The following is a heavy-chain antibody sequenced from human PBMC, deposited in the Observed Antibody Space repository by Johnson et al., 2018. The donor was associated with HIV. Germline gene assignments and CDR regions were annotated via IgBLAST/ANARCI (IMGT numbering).Heavy chain of an antibody. CDR3: ANPTGSDAFDI. V-gene: IGHV3-30-3*01. CDR2: LSYDGSNE. Sequence: QVQLVESGGGVVQSGRSLRLSCAASGFTFGDSAIHWVRQAPGKGLEWVAVLSYDGSNEYYADSVKGRFTISRDNSKNTLYLQMNSLRAEDTAVYYCANPTGSDAFDIWGQGTMVTVSS. CDR1: GFTFGDSA. D-gene: IGHD1-1*01. J-gene: IGHJ3*02.